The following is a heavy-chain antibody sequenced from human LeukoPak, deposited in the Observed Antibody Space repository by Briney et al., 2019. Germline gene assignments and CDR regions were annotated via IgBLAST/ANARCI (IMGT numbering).Heavy chain of an antibody. J-gene: IGHJ4*02. Sequence: SVKVSCKASGGTFSSYAISWVRQAPGQGLEWMGGIIPIFGTANYAQKFQGRVTITADESTSTAYMELSSLRSEDTAVYYCARGEDIVATTFDYWGQGTLVTVSS. CDR3: ARGEDIVATTFDY. CDR1: GGTFSSYA. V-gene: IGHV1-69*13. CDR2: IIPIFGTA. D-gene: IGHD5-12*01.